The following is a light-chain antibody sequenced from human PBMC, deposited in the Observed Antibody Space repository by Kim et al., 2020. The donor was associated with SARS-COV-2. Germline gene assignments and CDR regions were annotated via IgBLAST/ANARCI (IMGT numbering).Light chain of an antibody. V-gene: IGKV1-39*01. J-gene: IGKJ1*01. Sequence: DIQVTQSPSSLSASVGDRVTISCRTSQTISIYLSWYQQKPGKAPKLLIYAASNLQSGVPSRFTGSGSGTDFTLTISSLQPEDFATYYCQENYGGPTFGQGTKVDIK. CDR3: QENYGGPT. CDR2: AAS. CDR1: QTISIY.